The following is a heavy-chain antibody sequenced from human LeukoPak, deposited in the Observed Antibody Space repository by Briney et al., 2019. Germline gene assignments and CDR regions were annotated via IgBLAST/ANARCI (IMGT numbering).Heavy chain of an antibody. CDR1: GYTFTSYD. J-gene: IGHJ6*03. D-gene: IGHD2-2*01. Sequence: GASVKVSCKASGYTFTSYDINWVRQATGQGLEWMGWMNPNSGNTGYAQKFQGRVTMTRNTSISTAYMELSSLRSEDTAVYYCARADCSSTSCYAPYYMDVWGKGTTVTVSS. V-gene: IGHV1-8*01. CDR2: MNPNSGNT. CDR3: ARADCSSTSCYAPYYMDV.